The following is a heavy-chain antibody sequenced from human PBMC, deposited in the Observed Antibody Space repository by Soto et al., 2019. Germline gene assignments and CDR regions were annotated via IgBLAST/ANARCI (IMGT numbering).Heavy chain of an antibody. D-gene: IGHD6-6*01. Sequence: QVQLQESGPGLVKPSETLSLTCTVSGGSISSYYWSWIRQPPGKGLEWIGYIYYSGSTNYNPSLKSRVTISVDTSKNQFSLKLSSVTAADTAVYYCARSIAACPVFAIGFDYWGQGTLVTVSS. V-gene: IGHV4-59*01. CDR3: ARSIAACPVFAIGFDY. CDR2: IYYSGST. CDR1: GGSISSYY. J-gene: IGHJ4*02.